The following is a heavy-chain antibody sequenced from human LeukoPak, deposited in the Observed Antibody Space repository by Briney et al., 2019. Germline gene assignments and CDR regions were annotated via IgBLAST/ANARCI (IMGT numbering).Heavy chain of an antibody. CDR2: ISYDGSNK. D-gene: IGHD6-19*01. CDR1: GFTFSSYA. J-gene: IGHJ4*02. CDR3: ARDPSGGWFFDY. V-gene: IGHV3-30-3*01. Sequence: PGGSLRLSCAASGFTFSSYAMHWVSQAPGKGLEWVAVISYDGSNKYYADSVKGRFTISRDNSKNTLYLQMNSLRAEDTAVYYCARDPSGGWFFDYWGQGTLVTVSS.